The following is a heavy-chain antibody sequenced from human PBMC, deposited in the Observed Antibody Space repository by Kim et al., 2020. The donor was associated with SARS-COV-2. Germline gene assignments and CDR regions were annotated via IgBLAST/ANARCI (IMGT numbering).Heavy chain of an antibody. CDR2: IGGGDDI. D-gene: IGHD1-26*01. CDR1: GFTFSDYA. J-gene: IGHJ5*02. V-gene: IGHV3-23*01. Sequence: GGSLRLSCAASGFTFSDYAMSWVRQAPGKGLEWVSTIGGGDDIFYADSVKGRFTVSRDNFRDTVSLEMSGLMAEDTALYYCVRDGIPRNGVYDWFDPWG. CDR3: VRDGIPRNGVYDWFDP.